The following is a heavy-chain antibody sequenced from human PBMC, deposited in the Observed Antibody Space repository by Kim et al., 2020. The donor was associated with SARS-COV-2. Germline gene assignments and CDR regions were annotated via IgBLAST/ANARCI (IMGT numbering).Heavy chain of an antibody. Sequence: SETLSLTCTVSGGSISSSSYYWGWIRQPPGKGLEWIGSIYYSGSTYYNPSLKSRVTISVDTSKNQFSLKLSSVTAADTAVYYCARHGGPRGIPNYWYFDLWGRGTLVTVSS. J-gene: IGHJ2*01. CDR1: GGSISSSSYY. CDR3: ARHGGPRGIPNYWYFDL. CDR2: IYYSGST. D-gene: IGHD3-16*01. V-gene: IGHV4-39*01.